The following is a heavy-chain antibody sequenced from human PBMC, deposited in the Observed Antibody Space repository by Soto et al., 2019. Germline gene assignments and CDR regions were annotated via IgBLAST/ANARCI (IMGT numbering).Heavy chain of an antibody. CDR2: ISYDGSNK. V-gene: IGHV3-30*18. Sequence: GGSLRLSCAASGFTFSSYGMHWVRQAPGKGLEGVEVISYDGSNKYYADSVKGRLTISRDNSKNTLYLKMNSLRAEDTAVYYCAKDHLFDXWGQGTLVTVSX. J-gene: IGHJ5*02. CDR1: GFTFSSYG. CDR3: AKDHLFDX. D-gene: IGHD3-3*02.